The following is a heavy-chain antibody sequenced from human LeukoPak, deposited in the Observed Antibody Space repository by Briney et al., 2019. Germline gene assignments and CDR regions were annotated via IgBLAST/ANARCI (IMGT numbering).Heavy chain of an antibody. D-gene: IGHD3-22*01. CDR3: ARDPLQDSSGYYYNY. J-gene: IGHJ4*02. V-gene: IGHV1-69*04. CDR2: IIPILGIA. CDR1: GGTFSSYA. Sequence: SVKVSCKASGGTFSSYAISWVRQAPGQGLEWMGRIIPILGIANYAQKFQGRVTITADKSTSTAYMELSSLRSEDTAVYYCARDPLQDSSGYYYNYWGQGTLVTVSS.